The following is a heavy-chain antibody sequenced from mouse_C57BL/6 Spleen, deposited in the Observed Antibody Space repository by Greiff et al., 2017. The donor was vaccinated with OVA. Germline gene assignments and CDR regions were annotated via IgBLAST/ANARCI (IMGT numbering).Heavy chain of an antibody. D-gene: IGHD2-4*01. CDR1: GYAFSSSW. CDR3: ANYDYDLYAMDY. J-gene: IGHJ4*01. Sequence: VQLQQSGPELVKPGASVKISCKASGYAFSSSWMNWVKQRPGKGLEWIGRIYPGDGDTNYNGKFKGKATLTADKSSSTAYMQLSSLTSEDSAVYFCANYDYDLYAMDYWGQGTSVTVSS. V-gene: IGHV1-82*01. CDR2: IYPGDGDT.